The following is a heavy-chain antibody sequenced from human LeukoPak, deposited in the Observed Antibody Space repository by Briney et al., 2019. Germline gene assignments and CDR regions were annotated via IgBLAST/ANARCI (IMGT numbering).Heavy chain of an antibody. J-gene: IGHJ4*02. V-gene: IGHV3-33*01. CDR3: ARDPSRPYSSSWLDY. CDR1: GFTFSSYG. Sequence: GGSLRLSCAASGFTFSSYGMHWVRQAPGKGLEWVAVIWYDGSSKYYADSVKGRFTISRDNSKNTLYLQMNSLRAEDTAVYYYARDPSRPYSSSWLDYWGQGTLVTVSS. CDR2: IWYDGSSK. D-gene: IGHD6-13*01.